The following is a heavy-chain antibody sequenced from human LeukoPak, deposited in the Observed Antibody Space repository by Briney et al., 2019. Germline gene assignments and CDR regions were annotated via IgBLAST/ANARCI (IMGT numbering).Heavy chain of an antibody. J-gene: IGHJ4*02. Sequence: GGSLRLSCAASGFTFTTYAMSWVRQAPGKGLEWVSTINDGGSHTDYPDSVKGRFTISRDKSKNTPYLQMNSLRAEDTDIYYCAKRSTPSGSAPFDYWGQGTLVTVSS. D-gene: IGHD3-10*01. CDR2: INDGGSHT. CDR1: GFTFTTYA. CDR3: AKRSTPSGSAPFDY. V-gene: IGHV3-23*01.